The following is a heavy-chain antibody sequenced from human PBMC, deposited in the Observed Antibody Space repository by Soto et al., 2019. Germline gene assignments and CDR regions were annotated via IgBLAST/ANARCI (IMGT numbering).Heavy chain of an antibody. V-gene: IGHV4-39*01. D-gene: IGHD2-15*01. CDR1: GGSIYRSGYY. CDR2: IDYNGVT. Sequence: ETLSLTCTVSGGSIYRSGYYWGWIRQPPGRGLEWIGNIDYNGVTYSNPSLKSRVTISRDTSKNQFSLKLTSVTAADTALYYCGKVLVGATGHTDSDSWGPGTLVTVSS. J-gene: IGHJ4*02. CDR3: GKVLVGATGHTDSDS.